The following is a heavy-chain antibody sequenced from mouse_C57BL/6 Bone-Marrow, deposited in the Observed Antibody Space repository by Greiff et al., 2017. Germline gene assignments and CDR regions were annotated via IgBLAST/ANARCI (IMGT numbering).Heavy chain of an antibody. V-gene: IGHV14-4*01. J-gene: IGHJ2*01. CDR1: GFNIKDDY. Sequence: EVQLQQSGAELVRPGASVKLSCTASGFNIKDDYMHWVKQRPEQGLEWIGWIDPENGDTEYASKFQGKATITADTSSNTAYLQRSSLTSEDTAVYYCTRPGTSIGYWGQGTTLTVSS. CDR3: TRPGTSIGY. D-gene: IGHD4-1*01. CDR2: IDPENGDT.